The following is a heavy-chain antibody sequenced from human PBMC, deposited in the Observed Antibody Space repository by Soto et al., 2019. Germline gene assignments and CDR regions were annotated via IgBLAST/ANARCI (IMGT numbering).Heavy chain of an antibody. V-gene: IGHV1-3*01. CDR3: ARGVEHFDY. CDR1: GYIFTNYA. CDR2: INGGNGDT. D-gene: IGHD6-6*01. J-gene: IGHJ4*02. Sequence: QVQFVQSGAEVKRPGASVKVSCKASGYIFTNYAIHWVRQAPGQRLEWMGWINGGNGDTKYSQKFEGRLTITRDTSASTGYMELSSLRSEDTAVYDCARGVEHFDYWGQGTLVTVAS.